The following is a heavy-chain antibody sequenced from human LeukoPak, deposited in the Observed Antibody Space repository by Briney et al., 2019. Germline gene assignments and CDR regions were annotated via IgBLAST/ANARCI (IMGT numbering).Heavy chain of an antibody. CDR1: GGSISSHY. D-gene: IGHD3-9*01. Sequence: SETLSLTCTVSGGSISSHYWSWIRQSPGKGLEWIGYIYYSGSTNYNPSLKSRVTISVDTSNNHFSLKLTSVTAADTAVYYCARLFGYDVLTGGYYFDYWGQGTLVTVSS. V-gene: IGHV4-59*08. CDR2: IYYSGST. J-gene: IGHJ4*02. CDR3: ARLFGYDVLTGGYYFDY.